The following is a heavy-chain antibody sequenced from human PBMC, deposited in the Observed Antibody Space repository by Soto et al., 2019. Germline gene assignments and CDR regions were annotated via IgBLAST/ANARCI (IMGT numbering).Heavy chain of an antibody. CDR3: ARGHLAAAGTLGMDV. J-gene: IGHJ6*02. D-gene: IGHD6-13*01. Sequence: SETLFLTCTVDGGSFSCYDLSWLSPPTGKGRGWIGGTHHSGTTHSHPSPKTRVTISVDTSKNQFSLKLSSVTAADTAVYSCARGHLAAAGTLGMDVWGPGTTVTVSS. V-gene: IGHV4-34*01. CDR1: GGSFSCYD. CDR2: THHSGTT.